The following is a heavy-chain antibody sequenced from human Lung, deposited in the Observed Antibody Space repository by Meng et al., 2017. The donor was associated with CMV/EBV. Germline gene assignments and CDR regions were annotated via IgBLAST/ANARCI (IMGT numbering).Heavy chain of an antibody. CDR3: ARSPEFYQLLPAPYYYYGMDV. CDR1: VGTFSRYA. CDR2: INPIFGTA. J-gene: IGHJ6*02. Sequence: SSXXVSXLACVGTFSRYAISWVRQAAGQGLEWMGGINPIFGTANYAQKFQGRVTSTTDEYTSTAYMELSSLRSEDTAVYYCARSPEFYQLLPAPYYYYGMDVGXQGTXVT. V-gene: IGHV1-69*05. D-gene: IGHD2-2*01.